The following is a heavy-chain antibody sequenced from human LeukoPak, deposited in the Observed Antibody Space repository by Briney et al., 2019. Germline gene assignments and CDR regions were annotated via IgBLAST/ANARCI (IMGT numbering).Heavy chain of an antibody. J-gene: IGHJ1*01. Sequence: GASVKVSCKASGYTFTGYHIHWVRQAPGQGLEWMGWINPNSGGTNYAQKFQGRVTMTRDTSIGTAYMELTRLRSDDTAVYYCARVFDNWNYGRYAEYFQHWGQGTLVTVSS. CDR3: ARVFDNWNYGRYAEYFQH. V-gene: IGHV1-2*02. CDR1: GYTFTGYH. D-gene: IGHD1-7*01. CDR2: INPNSGGT.